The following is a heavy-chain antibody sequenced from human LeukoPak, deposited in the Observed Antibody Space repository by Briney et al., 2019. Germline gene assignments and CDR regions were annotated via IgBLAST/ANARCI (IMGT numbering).Heavy chain of an antibody. J-gene: IGHJ4*02. CDR1: GYTFTSYG. CDR2: ISAYNGNT. D-gene: IGHD3-3*01. CDR3: ARETLDYDFWSGYFKPYYFDY. Sequence: ASVKVSCKASGYTFTSYGISWVRQAPGQGLEWMGWISAYNGNTNYAQKLQGRVTMTTDTSTSTAYMELRSLRSDDTAVYYCARETLDYDFWSGYFKPYYFDYWGQGTLVTVSS. V-gene: IGHV1-18*01.